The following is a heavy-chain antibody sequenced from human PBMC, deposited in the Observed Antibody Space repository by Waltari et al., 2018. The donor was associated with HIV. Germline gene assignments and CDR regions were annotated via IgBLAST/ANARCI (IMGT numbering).Heavy chain of an antibody. V-gene: IGHV3-7*01. J-gene: IGHJ3*02. CDR1: GFIFSNSC. CDR3: AGEMPTIIGDAFDI. CDR2: INQDGSEK. D-gene: IGHD3-16*02. Sequence: EVQLVESGGGLVQPGGSLRLSCAASGFIFSNSCLNWVRQAPGKGLEWVANINQDGSEKYYVDSVKGRFTISRDNAKNSLYLQMNNLRAEDTAVYYCAGEMPTIIGDAFDIWGQGTMVTISS.